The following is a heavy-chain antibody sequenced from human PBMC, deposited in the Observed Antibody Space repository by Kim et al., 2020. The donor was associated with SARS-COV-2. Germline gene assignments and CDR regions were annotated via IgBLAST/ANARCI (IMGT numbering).Heavy chain of an antibody. CDR2: ISSSSSTI. D-gene: IGHD1-1*01. V-gene: IGHV3-48*02. J-gene: IGHJ4*02. CDR3: ARDRIYATGTPLDY. CDR1: GFTFSSYN. Sequence: GGSLRLSCAASGFTFSSYNMNWVRQAPGKGLEWVSYISSSSSTIYYADSVKGRFTISRDNAKNSLYLQMNSLRDEDTAVYYCARDRIYATGTPLDYWGQGTLVTVSS.